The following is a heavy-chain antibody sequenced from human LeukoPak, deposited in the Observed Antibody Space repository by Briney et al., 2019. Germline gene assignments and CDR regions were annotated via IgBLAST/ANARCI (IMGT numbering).Heavy chain of an antibody. V-gene: IGHV1-46*01. Sequence: ASVKVSCKASGNTVTSDYMHWVRQAPGQGPEWMGMINPTGGSTSYAQKFQGRVTMTRDTSTSTVYMELSSLRSEDTAVYYCTRSQYYGMDVWGPGTTVTVSS. CDR2: INPTGGST. CDR1: GNTVTSDY. J-gene: IGHJ6*02. CDR3: TRSQYYGMDV.